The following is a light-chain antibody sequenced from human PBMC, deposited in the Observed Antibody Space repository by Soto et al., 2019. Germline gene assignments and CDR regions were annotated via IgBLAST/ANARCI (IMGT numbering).Light chain of an antibody. J-gene: IGKJ4*01. V-gene: IGKV3-11*01. CDR3: QQRSKWPLT. CDR2: DAS. CDR1: QSVRSY. Sequence: EIVLTQSPATLSLSPAERATLSCRASQSVRSYLAWYQQKPGQAPRLLIYDASNRATGIPARFSGSGSGTDFTLTISSLEPEDFAVYYCQQRSKWPLTFGGGTKVEIK.